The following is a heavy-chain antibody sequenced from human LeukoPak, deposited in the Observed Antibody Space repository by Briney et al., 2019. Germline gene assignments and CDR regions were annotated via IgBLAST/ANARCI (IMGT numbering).Heavy chain of an antibody. Sequence: ASVKVSCKASGYTFTGYYMHWVRQAPGQGLEWMGWINPNSGGTNYAQKFQGRVTMTRDTSISTAYMELSRLRSDDTAEYYCARDTAYSSPNFDYWGQGTLVTVSS. D-gene: IGHD6-13*01. CDR3: ARDTAYSSPNFDY. CDR1: GYTFTGYY. V-gene: IGHV1-2*02. CDR2: INPNSGGT. J-gene: IGHJ4*02.